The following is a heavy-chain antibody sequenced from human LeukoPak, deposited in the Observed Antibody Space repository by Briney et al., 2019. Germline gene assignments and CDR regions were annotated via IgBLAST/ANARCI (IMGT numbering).Heavy chain of an antibody. CDR2: IKKDGSEK. D-gene: IGHD3-22*01. J-gene: IGHJ3*02. CDR1: RFTFSSYW. Sequence: PGGSLRLSCAASRFTFSSYWMSWVRQAPGKGLEWVANIKKDGSEKYYVDSVKGRFTISRDNAKNSLYLQMNSLRAEDTAVYYCARGDPYYYDSSGYFDAFDIWGQGTMVTVSS. CDR3: ARGDPYYYDSSGYFDAFDI. V-gene: IGHV3-7*04.